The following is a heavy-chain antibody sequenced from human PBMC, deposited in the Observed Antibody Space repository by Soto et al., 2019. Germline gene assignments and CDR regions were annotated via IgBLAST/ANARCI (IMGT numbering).Heavy chain of an antibody. V-gene: IGHV4-30-2*01. CDR1: GGSISSGGYS. CDR2: IYHSGST. J-gene: IGHJ4*02. D-gene: IGHD4-17*01. Sequence: QLQLQESGSGLVKPSQTLSLTCAVSGGSISSGGYSWSWIRQPPGKGLEWIGYIYHSGSTYYNPSLKSRVAISVDRSKNQFSLKLSSVTAADTAVYYCARGSYGDSGVHFDYWGQGTLVTVSS. CDR3: ARGSYGDSGVHFDY.